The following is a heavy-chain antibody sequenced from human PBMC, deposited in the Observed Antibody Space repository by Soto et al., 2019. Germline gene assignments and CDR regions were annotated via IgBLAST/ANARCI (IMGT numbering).Heavy chain of an antibody. V-gene: IGHV1-18*01. J-gene: IGHJ5*02. D-gene: IGHD6-13*01. CDR3: ARVSAAGNWFDP. CDR2: ISAYNGNT. Sequence: ASVKVSCNASGYTFTSYGISWVRQSPGQGLEWMGWISAYNGNTNYAQKLQGRVTMTTDTSTSTAYMELRSLRSDDTAVYYCARVSAAGNWFDPSGPGTLVTVSS. CDR1: GYTFTSYG.